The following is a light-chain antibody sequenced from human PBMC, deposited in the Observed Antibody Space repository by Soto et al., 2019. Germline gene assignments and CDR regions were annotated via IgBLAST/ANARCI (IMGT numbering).Light chain of an antibody. CDR2: KAS. Sequence: IQMTQSPSTLSASVGDTGTVTCRASQSVSGWLAWYQQEPGKAPKLLIYKASSLESGVPSRFSGSGSGTEFTLSISSLQPDDSATYYCQQYDSYPLTFGGGTKVDIK. V-gene: IGKV1-5*03. CDR1: QSVSGW. J-gene: IGKJ4*01. CDR3: QQYDSYPLT.